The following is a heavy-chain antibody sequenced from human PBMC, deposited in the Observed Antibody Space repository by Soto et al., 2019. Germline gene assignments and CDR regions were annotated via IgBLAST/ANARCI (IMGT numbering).Heavy chain of an antibody. Sequence: GGALILSWTASGFSFSSDSMNWVLQAPGKGLEWLSLSSTDLTTKFYADSVKGRFTISRDNAKKSLFLQMNSLTAEDTAVYYCARVAFYSYYTVDVYFDYWGPRTLVTVSS. CDR3: ARVAFYSYYTVDVYFDY. CDR2: SSTDLTTK. D-gene: IGHD4-4*01. CDR1: GFSFSSDS. V-gene: IGHV3-48*01. J-gene: IGHJ4*02.